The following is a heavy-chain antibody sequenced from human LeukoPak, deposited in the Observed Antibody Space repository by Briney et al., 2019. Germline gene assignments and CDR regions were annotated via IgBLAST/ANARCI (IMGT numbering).Heavy chain of an antibody. CDR3: AKDLHYNDGRWEFDP. CDR2: VVGGGTT. Sequence: GGSLRLSCAASGFTFSTFAMTWVRQAPGKGLEWVSGVVGGGTTYYADSVKGRFTLSKDNSKKTVYLQMNSLRAEDTAIYYCAKDLHYNDGRWEFDPWGQGTLVTVSS. D-gene: IGHD5-24*01. V-gene: IGHV3-23*01. J-gene: IGHJ5*02. CDR1: GFTFSTFA.